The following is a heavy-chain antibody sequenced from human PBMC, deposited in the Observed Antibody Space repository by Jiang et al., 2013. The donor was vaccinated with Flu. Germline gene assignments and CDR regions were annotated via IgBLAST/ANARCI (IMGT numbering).Heavy chain of an antibody. V-gene: IGHV3-30*18. CDR2: ISYDGSNE. Sequence: FTFSNYAMHWVRQAPGKGLEWVAVISYDGSNEFYADSVKGRFTISRDNSNNTLYLQMNSLRAEDTAVYYCAKGGLRWMYWYFDLWGRGTLVTVSS. D-gene: IGHD5-12*01. J-gene: IGHJ2*01. CDR1: FTFSNYA. CDR3: AKGGLRWMYWYFDL.